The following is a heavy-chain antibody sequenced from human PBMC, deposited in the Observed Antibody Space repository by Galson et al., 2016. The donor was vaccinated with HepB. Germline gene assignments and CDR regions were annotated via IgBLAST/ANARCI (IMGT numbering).Heavy chain of an antibody. CDR1: GDTFRTYS. V-gene: IGHV1-69*13. D-gene: IGHD2-8*02. J-gene: IGHJ6*02. CDR2: IIPMFGTA. CDR3: ATTPRKKAKSGLGSYGGQYWSGMDV. Sequence: SVKVSCKASGDTFRTYSFNWVRLAPGQGLEWLGGIIPMFGTATYAQVFQGGVTITADESTTSAYLELNSLTSNDTAVYYCATTPRKKAKSGLGSYGGQYWSGMDVWGQGTTVTVSS.